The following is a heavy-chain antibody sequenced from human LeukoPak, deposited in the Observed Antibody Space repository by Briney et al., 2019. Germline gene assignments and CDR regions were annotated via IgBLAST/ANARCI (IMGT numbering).Heavy chain of an antibody. D-gene: IGHD6-13*01. V-gene: IGHV3-23*01. CDR1: GFTFRFYD. J-gene: IGHJ2*01. CDR3: AKIASAGHWYFDL. Sequence: GGSLRLSCAASGFTFRFYDMSWVRQAPGRGLEWVSGISGSGDATYYADSVRGRFTISRDNSKNTLYLQMNSLRADDTAVYYCAKIASAGHWYFDLWGHGTLVTVSS. CDR2: ISGSGDAT.